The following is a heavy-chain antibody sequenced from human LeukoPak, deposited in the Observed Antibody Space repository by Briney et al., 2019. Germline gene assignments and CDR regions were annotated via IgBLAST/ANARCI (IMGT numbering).Heavy chain of an antibody. CDR1: GFTFSSYE. V-gene: IGHV3-48*03. J-gene: IGHJ5*02. D-gene: IGHD3-10*01. CDR2: ISSGGSTI. Sequence: GGSLRLSCAASGFTFSSYEMNWVRQAPGKGPEWVSYISSGGSTIYYADSVKGRFTISRDNAKNSLFLQMNSLRAEDTAVYYCARGEFSGSGTTPWFDPWGQGTLVTVSS. CDR3: ARGEFSGSGTTPWFDP.